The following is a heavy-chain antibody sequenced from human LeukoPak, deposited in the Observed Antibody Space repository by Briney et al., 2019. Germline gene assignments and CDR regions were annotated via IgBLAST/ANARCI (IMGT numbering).Heavy chain of an antibody. CDR1: GGXINNYY. D-gene: IGHD2-21*02. CDR2: MHYSGST. J-gene: IGHJ5*02. Sequence: SETLSLTCTVSGGXINNYYWSWIRQPPGKGLEWIGYMHYSGSTNYNPSLKSRVTTSVDTSKNQFSLRLSSVTAADTAVYYCARRVTSNWFDPWGQGTLVTVSS. CDR3: ARRVTSNWFDP. V-gene: IGHV4-59*08.